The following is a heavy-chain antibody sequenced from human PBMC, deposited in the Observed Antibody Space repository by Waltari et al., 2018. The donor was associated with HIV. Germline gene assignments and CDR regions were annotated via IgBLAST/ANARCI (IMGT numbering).Heavy chain of an antibody. CDR2: IIPIFGTA. J-gene: IGHJ6*02. CDR1: GGTFSSYA. D-gene: IGHD6-13*01. V-gene: IGHV1-69*01. Sequence: QVQLVQSGAEVKKPGSSVKVSCKASGGTFSSYAISWVRQAPGQGLEWMGGIIPIFGTANYAQKFQGRVTITADESTSTAYMELSSLRSEDTAVYYCAREDLYSSSWYPHYYYYYGMDVWGQGTTVTVSS. CDR3: AREDLYSSSWYPHYYYYYGMDV.